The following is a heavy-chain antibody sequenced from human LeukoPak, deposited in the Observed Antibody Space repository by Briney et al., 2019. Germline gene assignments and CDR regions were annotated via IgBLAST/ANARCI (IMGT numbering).Heavy chain of an antibody. CDR3: AKATPRYYDFWSGYLSP. Sequence: SCKASGFTFSSYAMSWVRQAPGKGPEWVSAISGSGGSTYYADSVKGRFTISRDNSKNTLYLQMNSLRAEDTAVYYCAKATPRYYDFWSGYLSPWGQGTLVTVSS. V-gene: IGHV3-23*01. CDR2: ISGSGGST. J-gene: IGHJ5*02. CDR1: GFTFSSYA. D-gene: IGHD3-3*01.